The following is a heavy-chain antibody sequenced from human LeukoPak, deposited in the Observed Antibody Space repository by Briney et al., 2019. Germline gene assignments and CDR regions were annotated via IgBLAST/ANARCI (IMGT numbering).Heavy chain of an antibody. CDR1: GYTFTSYG. Sequence: ASVKVSCKASGYTFTSYGISWVRQAPGQGLEWMGWMNPKTGNTGSAQKLQGRATISGDTSISTAYMELSSLRSEDTAVYYCVRIDYSNAFDIWGQGTMVTVSS. V-gene: IGHV1-8*03. J-gene: IGHJ3*02. D-gene: IGHD4-11*01. CDR3: VRIDYSNAFDI. CDR2: MNPKTGNT.